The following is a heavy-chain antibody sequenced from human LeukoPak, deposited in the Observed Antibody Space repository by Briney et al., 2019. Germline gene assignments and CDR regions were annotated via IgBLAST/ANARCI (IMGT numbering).Heavy chain of an antibody. CDR1: GYTFTNYD. Sequence: ASVKVSCKASGYTFTNYDMHWVQQATGQGLEWMGLINPENGNTGYAQKFQGRVTMTTNTSTSTAYMELSSLRYEDTAVYYCATGSALDSYYMDVWGKGTTVTVSS. D-gene: IGHD6-6*01. J-gene: IGHJ6*03. CDR2: INPENGNT. V-gene: IGHV1-8*02. CDR3: ATGSALDSYYMDV.